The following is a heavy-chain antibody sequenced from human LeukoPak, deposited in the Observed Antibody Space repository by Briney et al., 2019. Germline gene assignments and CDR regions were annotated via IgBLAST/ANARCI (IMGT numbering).Heavy chain of an antibody. J-gene: IGHJ6*03. CDR3: ARGRQQLVPGYYYYMDV. CDR1: GGTFSSYA. D-gene: IGHD6-13*01. CDR2: IIPIFGTA. V-gene: IGHV1-69*01. Sequence: ASVKVSCKAAGGTFSSYAISWVRQAPGQGLEWMGGIIPIFGTANYAQKFQGRVTITADESTSTAYMELSSLRSEDTAVYYCARGRQQLVPGYYYYMDVWGKGTTVTVSS.